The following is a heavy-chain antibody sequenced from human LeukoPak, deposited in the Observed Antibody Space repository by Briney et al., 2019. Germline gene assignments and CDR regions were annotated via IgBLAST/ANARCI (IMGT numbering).Heavy chain of an antibody. CDR3: ARASHLYDSSGYYNAEYFQH. Sequence: SETLSLTCAVYGGSFSGYYWSWIRQPPGKGLEWIGEINHSESTNYNPSLKSRVTISVDTSKNQFSLKLSSVTAADTAVYYCARASHLYDSSGYYNAEYFQHWGQGTLVTVSS. CDR1: GGSFSGYY. D-gene: IGHD3-22*01. CDR2: INHSEST. J-gene: IGHJ1*01. V-gene: IGHV4-34*01.